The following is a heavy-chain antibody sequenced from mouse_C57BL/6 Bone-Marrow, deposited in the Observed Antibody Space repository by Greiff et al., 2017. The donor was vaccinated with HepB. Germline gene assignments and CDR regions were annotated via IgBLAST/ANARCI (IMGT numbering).Heavy chain of an antibody. V-gene: IGHV1-69*01. D-gene: IGHD1-1*01. J-gene: IGHJ3*01. Sequence: VQLQQPGAELVMPGASVKLSCKASGYTFTSYWMPWVKQRPGQGLEWIGEIDPSDSYTNYNQKFKGKSTLTVDKSSSTAYMQLSSLTSEDSAVYYCARPHYGSSFWFAYWGQGTLVTVSA. CDR3: ARPHYGSSFWFAY. CDR1: GYTFTSYW. CDR2: IDPSDSYT.